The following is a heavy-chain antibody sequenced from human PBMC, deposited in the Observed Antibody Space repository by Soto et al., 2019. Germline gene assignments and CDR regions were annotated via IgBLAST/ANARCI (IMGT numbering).Heavy chain of an antibody. CDR3: AKEMIASTLAEFFDY. D-gene: IGHD2-21*01. V-gene: IGHV3-23*01. CDR2: ISGSGGRT. CDR1: GFTFSNYG. Sequence: EVQLLESGGGLIQPGGSLRLSCEASGFTFSNYGMTWVRLAPGKGLEWVSTISGSGGRTFYADPVKGRFTISRDNSKNTLYLQMNSLRAEDTGVYYCAKEMIASTLAEFFDYWGQGTLVTVSS. J-gene: IGHJ4*02.